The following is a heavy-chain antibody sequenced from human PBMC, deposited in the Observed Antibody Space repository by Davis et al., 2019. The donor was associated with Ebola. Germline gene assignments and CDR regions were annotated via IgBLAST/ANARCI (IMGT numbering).Heavy chain of an antibody. CDR2: IYYSGST. J-gene: IGHJ2*01. V-gene: IGHV4-31*03. CDR1: GGSISSGGYY. Sequence: MPSETLSLTCTVSGGSISSGGYYWSWIRQHPGKGLEWIGYIYYSGSTYYNPSLKSRVTISVDTSKNQFSLKLSSVTAADTAVYYCARQRGYYYDSSGYYTGWYFDLWGRGTLVTVSS. D-gene: IGHD3-22*01. CDR3: ARQRGYYYDSSGYYTGWYFDL.